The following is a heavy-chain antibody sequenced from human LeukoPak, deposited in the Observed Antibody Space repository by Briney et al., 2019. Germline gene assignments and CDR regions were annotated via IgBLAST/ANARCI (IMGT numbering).Heavy chain of an antibody. J-gene: IGHJ6*04. CDR2: ISSSGSTR. CDR1: GFTFSSYE. CDR3: ARDPARELLWFGELSAV. V-gene: IGHV3-48*03. Sequence: PGGSLRLSCAASGFTFSSYEMNWVRQAPGKGLEWVSYISSSGSTRSYADSVKGRFTISRDNAKNSLYLQMNSLRAEDTAVYYCARDPARELLWFGELSAVWGKGTTVTVSS. D-gene: IGHD3-10*01.